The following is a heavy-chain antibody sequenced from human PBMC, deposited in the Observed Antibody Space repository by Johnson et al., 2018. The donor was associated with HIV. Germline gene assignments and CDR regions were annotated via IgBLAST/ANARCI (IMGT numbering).Heavy chain of an antibody. J-gene: IGHJ3*02. CDR1: GFTFSSYG. D-gene: IGHD2-8*02. V-gene: IGHV3-30*18. Sequence: QLVESGGGVVRPGGSLRLSCAASGFTFSSYGMHWVRQAPGKGLEWVAVISYEGRNKYYAAYVKSRFTISRDNSKNTMYLEMNSLRAEDTAVYYCAKDLVNYWPDAFDIWGQGTMVSVSS. CDR2: ISYEGRNK. CDR3: AKDLVNYWPDAFDI.